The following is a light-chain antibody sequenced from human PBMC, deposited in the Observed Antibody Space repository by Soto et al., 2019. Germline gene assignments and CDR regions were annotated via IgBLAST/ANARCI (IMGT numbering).Light chain of an antibody. J-gene: IGLJ1*01. CDR1: SSNIGADYD. V-gene: IGLV1-40*01. CDR3: QSYDTSLGFV. CDR2: GNI. Sequence: QSVLTQPPSVSGAPGQRVTFSCFGSSSNIGADYDVHWYQQLPGTAPKLLIYGNINRPSGVPDRFSGSKSGASAALAITGLQPEDEADYYCQSYDTSLGFVFGTVTKLTVL.